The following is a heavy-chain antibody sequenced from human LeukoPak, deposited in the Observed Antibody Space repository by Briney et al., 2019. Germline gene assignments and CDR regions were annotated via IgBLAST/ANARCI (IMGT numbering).Heavy chain of an antibody. V-gene: IGHV4-59*11. CDR3: ARSGYFYGGPDY. J-gene: IGHJ4*02. CDR2: IYYSGST. CDR1: GGSINSHY. Sequence: PSETLSLTCTVSGGSINSHYLSWIRQPPGKGPEWIGYIYYSGSTNYNPSLKSRVTISVDTTKNQLSLPLSSATAADTAVYYCARSGYFYGGPDYWGQGILVTVSS. D-gene: IGHD5-18*01.